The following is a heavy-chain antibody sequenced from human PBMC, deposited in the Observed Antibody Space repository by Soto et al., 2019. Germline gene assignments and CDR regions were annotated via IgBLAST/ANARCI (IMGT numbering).Heavy chain of an antibody. CDR3: ARGSSLNY. CDR1: GFTLSSYW. J-gene: IGHJ4*02. D-gene: IGHD6-13*01. V-gene: IGHV3-7*01. Sequence: EVQLVESGGGLVQPGGSLRLSCVGSGFTLSSYWMSWARQAPGKGLEWLANIKQDGSEQHYVDSVKGRFSISRDNAQNSLFLHMSSLIDADTAVYYCARGSSLNYWGQGTLVTVSS. CDR2: IKQDGSEQ.